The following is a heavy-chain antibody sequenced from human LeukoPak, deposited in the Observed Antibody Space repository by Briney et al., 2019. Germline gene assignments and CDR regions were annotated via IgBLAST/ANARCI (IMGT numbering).Heavy chain of an antibody. V-gene: IGHV4-59*01. J-gene: IGHJ4*02. Sequence: SETLSLTCTVSGGSISSYYWSWIRQPPGKGLEWIGYIYYSGSTNYNPSLKSRVTISVDTSKNQFSLKLSSVTAADTAVYYCARASDGGLGAFDYWGQGTLVTVSS. CDR2: IYYSGST. CDR1: GGSISSYY. D-gene: IGHD5/OR15-5a*01. CDR3: ARASDGGLGAFDY.